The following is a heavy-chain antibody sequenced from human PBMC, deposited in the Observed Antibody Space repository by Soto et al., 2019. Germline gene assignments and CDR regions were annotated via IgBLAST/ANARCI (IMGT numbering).Heavy chain of an antibody. Sequence: QAQLVQSGAEVKKPGASVKVSCKASGYRVTGYYTHWVRQAPGQGLEWMGWINPNSGATDYAHKFQGRVTMTRDTSISTAYMELGSLTSDDTAVYYCARVGAGDGGWFDPWGQGTRVTVSS. CDR1: GYRVTGYY. J-gene: IGHJ5*02. D-gene: IGHD3-16*01. V-gene: IGHV1-2*02. CDR2: INPNSGAT. CDR3: ARVGAGDGGWFDP.